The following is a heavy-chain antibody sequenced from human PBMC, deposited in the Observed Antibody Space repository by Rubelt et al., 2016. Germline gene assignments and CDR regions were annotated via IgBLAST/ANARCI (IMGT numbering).Heavy chain of an antibody. CDR2: INAGNGNT. Sequence: QVQLVQSGAEVKKPGASVKVSCKASGYTFTSYAMHWVRQAPGQRLEWMGWINAGNGNTKYSQKFQGRVTITRDTSASRSYMELSSLRSEDTAVYYCARGYCSGGSCYYFDYWGQGTLVTVSS. D-gene: IGHD2-15*01. CDR1: GYTFTSYA. V-gene: IGHV1-3*01. J-gene: IGHJ4*02. CDR3: ARGYCSGGSCYYFDY.